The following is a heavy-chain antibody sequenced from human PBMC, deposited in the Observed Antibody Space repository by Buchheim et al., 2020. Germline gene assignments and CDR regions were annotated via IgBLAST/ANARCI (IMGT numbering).Heavy chain of an antibody. Sequence: QVQLQESGPGLLKPSETLSLTCAVYGGSFSGYYWSWIRQPPGKGLEWIGEINHSGSTNYNPSLKSRVTISVDTSKNQFSLKLSSVTAADTAVYYCATALGFGDNHDDYWGQGTL. J-gene: IGHJ4*02. D-gene: IGHD3-10*01. CDR1: GGSFSGYY. CDR2: INHSGST. V-gene: IGHV4-34*01. CDR3: ATALGFGDNHDDY.